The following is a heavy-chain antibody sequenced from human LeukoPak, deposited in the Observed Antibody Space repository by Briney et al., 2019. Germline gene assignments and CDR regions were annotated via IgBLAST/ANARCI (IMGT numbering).Heavy chain of an antibody. CDR1: GYTFTSYG. D-gene: IGHD4-11*01. CDR2: ISTSTGDT. V-gene: IGHV1-18*01. Sequence: ASVKVSCKASGYTFTSYGISWVRQTPGQGPEWMGWISTSTGDTKYTQKFQGRVTLATDTSTSTAYMELSSLRSDDTAVYYCARDDNYGIFVNVDYWGQGTLVTVSS. CDR3: ARDDNYGIFVNVDY. J-gene: IGHJ4*02.